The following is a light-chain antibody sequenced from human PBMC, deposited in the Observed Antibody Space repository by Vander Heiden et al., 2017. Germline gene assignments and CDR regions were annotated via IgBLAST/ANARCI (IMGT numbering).Light chain of an antibody. Sequence: AIRMTQSPSSLSASTGDRVTITCRASQGISSYLAWYQQKPGKAPKLLIYAASTLQSGVPSRFRGSGSGTDFTLTISCLQSEDFATYYCQQYYSYPWTFGQGTKVXIK. CDR3: QQYYSYPWT. V-gene: IGKV1-8*01. J-gene: IGKJ1*01. CDR1: QGISSY. CDR2: AAS.